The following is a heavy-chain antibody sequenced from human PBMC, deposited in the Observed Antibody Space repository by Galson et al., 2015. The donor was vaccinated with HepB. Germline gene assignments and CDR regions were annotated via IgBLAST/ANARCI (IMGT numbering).Heavy chain of an antibody. CDR3: AKDWDGVVLMGLMGN. CDR2: ISHDGSNN. Sequence: SLRLSCAASGFTFSSYGMHWVRQAPGKGLEWVAVISHDGSNNYYADSVKGRFTISRDNSKNTLYLQMNSLRAEDTAVYYCAKDWDGVVLMGLMGNWDQGTLVTVSS. D-gene: IGHD2-8*01. V-gene: IGHV3-30*18. J-gene: IGHJ4*02. CDR1: GFTFSSYG.